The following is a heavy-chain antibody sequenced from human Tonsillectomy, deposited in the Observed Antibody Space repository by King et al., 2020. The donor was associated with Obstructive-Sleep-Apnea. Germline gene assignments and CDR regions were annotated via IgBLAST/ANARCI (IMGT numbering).Heavy chain of an antibody. CDR3: ARGTRSGYYEFYFDS. Sequence: QLQESGPGLVKPSETLSLTCTVSGGSINSSSYFWGWIRQPPVKGLEWIGSIYYSGSTYYNSSLKSRVTISVDTSKNQFSLKLSSATAADTAVYYCARGTRSGYYEFYFDSWGQGTLVSVSS. V-gene: IGHV4-39*07. J-gene: IGHJ4*02. CDR2: IYYSGST. CDR1: GGSINSSSYF. D-gene: IGHD3-22*01.